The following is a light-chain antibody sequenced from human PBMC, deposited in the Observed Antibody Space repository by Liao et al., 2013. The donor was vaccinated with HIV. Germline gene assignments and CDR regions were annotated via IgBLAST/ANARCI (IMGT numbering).Light chain of an antibody. Sequence: SYELTQAPSLSVSPGQTASITCSGDKLGDKYACWYQQKPGQSPVLVIYEDNKRPSGIPERFSGSNSGNTATLTISGAQAMDEADYYCQAWDSSSWVFGGGTTLTVL. J-gene: IGLJ3*02. CDR1: KLGDKY. CDR3: QAWDSSSWV. CDR2: EDN. V-gene: IGLV3-1*01.